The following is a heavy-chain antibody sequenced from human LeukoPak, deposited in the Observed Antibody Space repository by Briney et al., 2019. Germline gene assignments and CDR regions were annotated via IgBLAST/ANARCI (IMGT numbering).Heavy chain of an antibody. CDR3: ARVKSYYYDTSDKDAFDI. CDR2: INPNSGGT. CDR1: GYTFTDYY. Sequence: ASVKVSCKASGYTFTDYYLHWVRQAPGQGLEWMGWINPNSGGTNYAEKLQGRVIMTRDTSISTAYMELSRLRSEDTAVYYCARVKSYYYDTSDKDAFDIWGQGTMVTVSS. J-gene: IGHJ3*02. V-gene: IGHV1-2*02. D-gene: IGHD3-22*01.